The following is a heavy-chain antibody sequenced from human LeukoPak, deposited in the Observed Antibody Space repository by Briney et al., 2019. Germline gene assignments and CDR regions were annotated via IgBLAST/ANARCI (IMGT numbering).Heavy chain of an antibody. CDR3: ARYRIAAAGTLDY. CDR2: IYYSGST. V-gene: IGHV4-31*03. Sequence: TPSETLSLTCTVSGGSISSGGYYWSWIRQHPGKGLEWIGYIYYSGSTYYNPSLKSRVTISVDTPKNQFSLKLSSVTAADTAVYYCARYRIAAAGTLDYWGQGTLVTVSS. J-gene: IGHJ4*02. D-gene: IGHD6-13*01. CDR1: GGSISSGGYY.